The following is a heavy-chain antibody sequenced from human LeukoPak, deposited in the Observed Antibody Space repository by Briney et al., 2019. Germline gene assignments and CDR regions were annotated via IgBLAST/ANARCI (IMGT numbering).Heavy chain of an antibody. D-gene: IGHD6-13*01. CDR2: LSGRGSNT. J-gene: IGHJ6*02. CDR1: GFTFSTYA. CDR3: AKDSRGGPDYLAAAGYYYGMDV. V-gene: IGHV3-23*01. Sequence: GGSLRLSCAASGFTFSTYAMSWVRQAPAKGLEWVSALSGRGSNTYYADSVKGRFTISRDNSKNTLYLQMNSLRAEDTAVYYCAKDSRGGPDYLAAAGYYYGMDVWGQGTTVTVSS.